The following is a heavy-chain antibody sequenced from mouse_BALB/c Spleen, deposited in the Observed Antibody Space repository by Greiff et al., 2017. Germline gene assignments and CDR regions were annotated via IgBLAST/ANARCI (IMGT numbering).Heavy chain of an antibody. CDR3: ARSNDGYYGY. D-gene: IGHD2-3*01. Sequence: VQLQQSGPELVKPGASVKISCKASGYAFSSSWMNWVKQRPGQGLEWIGRIYPGDGDTNYNGKFKGKATLTADKSSSTAYMQLSSLTSVDSAVYFCARSNDGYYGYWGQGTTLTVSS. CDR2: IYPGDGDT. V-gene: IGHV1-82*01. J-gene: IGHJ2*01. CDR1: GYAFSSSW.